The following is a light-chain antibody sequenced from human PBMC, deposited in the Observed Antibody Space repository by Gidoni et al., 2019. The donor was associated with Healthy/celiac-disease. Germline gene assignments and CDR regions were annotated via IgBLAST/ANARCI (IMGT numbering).Light chain of an antibody. Sequence: EIVMTQSPATLSVSPVVRATLSCRASQSVSSNLAWYQQKPGQAPRLLIYGASTRATGIPARFSGSGSGTEFTLTISSLQSEDFAVYYCQQYNNWPLTFGQGTRLEIK. CDR3: QQYNNWPLT. J-gene: IGKJ5*01. CDR2: GAS. CDR1: QSVSSN. V-gene: IGKV3-15*01.